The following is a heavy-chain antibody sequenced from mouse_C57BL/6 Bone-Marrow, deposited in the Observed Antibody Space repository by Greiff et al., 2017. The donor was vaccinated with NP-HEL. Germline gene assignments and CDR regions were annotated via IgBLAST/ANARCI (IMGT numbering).Heavy chain of an antibody. V-gene: IGHV1-55*01. D-gene: IGHD2-4*01. CDR3: ASLRDYEGTGAWFAY. CDR1: GYTFTSYW. CDR2: IYPGSGST. J-gene: IGHJ3*01. Sequence: QVQLQQPGAELVKPGASVKMSCKASGYTFTSYWITWVKQRPGQGLEWIGDIYPGSGSTNYNEKFKSKATLTVDTSSSTAYMQLSSLTSEDSAVYYCASLRDYEGTGAWFAYWGQGTLVTVSA.